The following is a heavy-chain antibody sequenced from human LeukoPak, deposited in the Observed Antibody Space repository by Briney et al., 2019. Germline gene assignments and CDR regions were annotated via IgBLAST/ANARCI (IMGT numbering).Heavy chain of an antibody. CDR2: IYYSGST. D-gene: IGHD1-26*01. Sequence: SETLSLTCTVSGGSISSYYWSWIRQPPGKGLEWIGYIYYSGSTNYNPSLKSRVTISVDTSKNQCSLKLSSVTAADTAVYYCARVGATKSARGAFDIWGQGTMVTVSS. CDR3: ARVGATKSARGAFDI. J-gene: IGHJ3*02. CDR1: GGSISSYY. V-gene: IGHV4-59*01.